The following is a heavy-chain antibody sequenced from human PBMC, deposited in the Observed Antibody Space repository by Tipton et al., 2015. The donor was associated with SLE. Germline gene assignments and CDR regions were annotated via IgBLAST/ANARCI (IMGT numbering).Heavy chain of an antibody. J-gene: IGHJ4*02. D-gene: IGHD6-13*01. CDR3: ARQVRYSSSWYSGRYFDY. V-gene: IGHV4-59*08. Sequence: TLSLTCTVSGGSISSYYWSWIRQPPGKGLEWIGYIYYSGSTNYNPSLKSRVTISEDTSKNQFSLKLSSVTAADTAVYYCARQVRYSSSWYSGRYFDYWGQGTPVTVSS. CDR2: IYYSGST. CDR1: GGSISSYY.